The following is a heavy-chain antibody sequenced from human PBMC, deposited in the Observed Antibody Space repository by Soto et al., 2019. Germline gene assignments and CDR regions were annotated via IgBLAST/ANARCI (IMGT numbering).Heavy chain of an antibody. J-gene: IGHJ4*02. CDR1: GYTFTFYR. V-gene: IGHV1-18*01. CDR3: ATLYCSTSSCQLDY. CDR2: ISTDNGNT. D-gene: IGHD2-2*01. Sequence: ASVKVSCKASGYTFTFYRITWVRQAPGQGLEWMGWISTDNGNTNYAQKLQGRVTMTTDTSTKTAYMELRSLRSDDTAVYYCATLYCSTSSCQLDYWGQGTLVTV.